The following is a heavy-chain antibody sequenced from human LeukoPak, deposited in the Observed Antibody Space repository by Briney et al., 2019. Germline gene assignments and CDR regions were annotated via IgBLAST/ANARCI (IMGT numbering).Heavy chain of an antibody. CDR1: GGSINSSSYY. V-gene: IGHV4-39*01. D-gene: IGHD1-26*01. Sequence: PSETLSLTCTVSGGSINSSSYYWGWVRQPPGKGLEWIGSMYYRGSTYYNPSLKSRVTISVDTSKNQFSLKLSSVTAADTAVYYCASRIVGATTFDYWGQGTLVTVSS. CDR3: ASRIVGATTFDY. CDR2: MYYRGST. J-gene: IGHJ4*02.